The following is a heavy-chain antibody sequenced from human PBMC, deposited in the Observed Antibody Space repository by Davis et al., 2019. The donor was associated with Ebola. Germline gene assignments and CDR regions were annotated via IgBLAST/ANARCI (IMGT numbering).Heavy chain of an antibody. CDR2: IYTGDSDT. CDR3: ARSTIGGKTGRWFDP. D-gene: IGHD1-1*01. V-gene: IGHV5-51*01. CDR1: GNSFTSHW. Sequence: GESLKLSCKDSGNSFTSHWIGWVRQMPGKGLDWMGIIYTGDSDTRYSPSFRGQVTISADNSITTAYLQWSNLKASDTAMYYCARSTIGGKTGRWFDPWGQGTLVTVSS. J-gene: IGHJ5*02.